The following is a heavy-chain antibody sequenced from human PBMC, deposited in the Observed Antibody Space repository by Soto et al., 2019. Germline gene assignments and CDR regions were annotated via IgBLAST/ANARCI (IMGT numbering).Heavy chain of an antibody. Sequence: QVQLVESGGGVVQPGRSLRLSCAASGFTFSSYGMHWVRQAPGKGLEWVAVISYDGSNKYYADSVKGRFTISRDNSKNTLYLQMNSLRAEDTAVYYCAKLLYGDSLFDYWGQGTLATVSS. D-gene: IGHD4-17*01. CDR2: ISYDGSNK. J-gene: IGHJ4*02. CDR3: AKLLYGDSLFDY. V-gene: IGHV3-30*18. CDR1: GFTFSSYG.